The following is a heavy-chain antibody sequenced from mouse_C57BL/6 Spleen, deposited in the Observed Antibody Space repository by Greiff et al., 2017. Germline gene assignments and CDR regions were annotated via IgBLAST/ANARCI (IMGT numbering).Heavy chain of an antibody. V-gene: IGHV5-9-1*02. Sequence: EVKLMESGEGLVKPGGSLKLSCAASGFTFSSYAMSWVRQTPEKRLEWVAYISSGGDSIYYADTLQGRFTISRDNARNTLYLQMSSLKSEDTAMYYCTRYGYFDVWGTGTTVTVSS. CDR2: ISSGGDSI. CDR3: TRYGYFDV. J-gene: IGHJ1*03. CDR1: GFTFSSYA.